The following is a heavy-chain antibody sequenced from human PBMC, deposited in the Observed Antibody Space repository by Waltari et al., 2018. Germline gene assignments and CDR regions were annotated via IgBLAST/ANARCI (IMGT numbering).Heavy chain of an antibody. CDR2: IYYSGST. Sequence: QVQLQESGPGLVKPSETLPLTCTVSGGSISSYYWSWLRQPPGKGLEWIGYIYYSGSTHYNPSLKSRVTISVDTSKNQFSLKLSSVTAADTAVYYCARKSIVRGAAFDIWGQGTMVTVSS. CDR3: ARKSIVRGAAFDI. J-gene: IGHJ3*02. V-gene: IGHV4-59*01. D-gene: IGHD1-26*01. CDR1: GGSISSYY.